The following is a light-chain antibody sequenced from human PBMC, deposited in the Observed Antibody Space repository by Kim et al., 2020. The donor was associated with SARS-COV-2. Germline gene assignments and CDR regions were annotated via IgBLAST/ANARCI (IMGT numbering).Light chain of an antibody. J-gene: IGLJ3*02. CDR2: ISS. CDR1: RSNIGTNT. V-gene: IGLV1-44*01. CDR3: ATWDDSLNGWV. Sequence: QSVLTQPPSASGTPGQRVTISCSGTRSNIGTNTVSWYHQLPGAAPKVLIYISSQRPSGVPDRFSGSRSGTSASLAISGLQAEDEADYYCATWDDSLNGWVFGGGTQLTVL.